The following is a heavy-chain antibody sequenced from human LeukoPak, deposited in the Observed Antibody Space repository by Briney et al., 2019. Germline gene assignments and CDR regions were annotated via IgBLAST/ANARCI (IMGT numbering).Heavy chain of an antibody. V-gene: IGHV3-30*03. Sequence: GGSLRLSCAASGFTFSSYGMHWVRQAPGKGLEWVAVISYDGSNKYYADSVKGRFTISRDNSKNTLYLQMNSLRAEDTAVYYCARGVRRRPDAFDIWGQGTMVTVSS. D-gene: IGHD6-25*01. J-gene: IGHJ3*02. CDR1: GFTFSSYG. CDR2: ISYDGSNK. CDR3: ARGVRRRPDAFDI.